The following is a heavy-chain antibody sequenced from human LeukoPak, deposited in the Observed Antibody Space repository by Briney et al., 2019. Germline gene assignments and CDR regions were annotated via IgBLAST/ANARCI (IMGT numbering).Heavy chain of an antibody. V-gene: IGHV4-4*07. J-gene: IGHJ4*02. CDR2: ISTSGSP. CDR1: GGSISSYY. Sequence: SETLSLTCTVSGGSISSYYWSWIRQPAGKGLEWIGRISTSGSPNYSPSFKSRGTMSVATSKNQFSLRLTSVTAADTAIYYCARGSGYHTYWGQGTLVTVSS. CDR3: ARGSGYHTY. D-gene: IGHD3-3*01.